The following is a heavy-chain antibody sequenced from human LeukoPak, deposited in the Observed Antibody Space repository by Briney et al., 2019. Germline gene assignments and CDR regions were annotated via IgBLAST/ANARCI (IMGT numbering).Heavy chain of an antibody. J-gene: IGHJ4*02. V-gene: IGHV4-59*12. Sequence: SETLSLTCTVSGGSISSYYWSWIRQPPGKGLEWIGYIYYSGSTNYNPSLKSRVTISVDTSKNQFSLKLSSVTAADTAVYYCAREGSGSYEGNYFDYWGQGTLVTVSS. CDR1: GGSISSYY. D-gene: IGHD3-10*01. CDR3: AREGSGSYEGNYFDY. CDR2: IYYSGST.